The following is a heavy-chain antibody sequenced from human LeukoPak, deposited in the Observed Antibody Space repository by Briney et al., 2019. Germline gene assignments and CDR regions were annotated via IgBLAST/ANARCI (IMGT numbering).Heavy chain of an antibody. J-gene: IGHJ6*02. V-gene: IGHV4-59*08. CDR3: ARLQYSGYDTSGRRYYYYGMDV. D-gene: IGHD5-12*01. CDR2: SYYSGST. CDR1: GGCMSSYY. Sequence: SETLSLTCTVSGGCMSSYYWSWIRQPPGKGLEWIGYSYYSGSTNYNPSLKSRVTISVDTSKNQFSLKLSSVTAADTAVYYCARLQYSGYDTSGRRYYYYGMDVWGQGTTVTVSS.